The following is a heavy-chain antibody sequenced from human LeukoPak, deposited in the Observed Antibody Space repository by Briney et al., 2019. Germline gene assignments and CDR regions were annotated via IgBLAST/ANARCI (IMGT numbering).Heavy chain of an antibody. D-gene: IGHD3-9*01. CDR1: GFIFNDYV. CDR2: ISWDSGRI. J-gene: IGHJ6*03. Sequence: GGSLRLSCAASGFIFNDYVMHWVRQPPGRGLEWVSGISWDSGRIAYADSVKGRFTISRDNAKNSLYLQMNSLRAEDTAVYSCARARYFDWLTRYYYYMDVWGKGTTVTVSS. V-gene: IGHV3-9*01. CDR3: ARARYFDWLTRYYYYMDV.